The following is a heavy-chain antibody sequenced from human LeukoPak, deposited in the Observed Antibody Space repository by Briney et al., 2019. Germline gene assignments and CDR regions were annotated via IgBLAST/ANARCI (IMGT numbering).Heavy chain of an antibody. J-gene: IGHJ6*02. CDR1: GYTFTSYG. D-gene: IGHD6-6*01. Sequence: ASVKVSCKASGYTFTSYGISWVRQAPGQGLEWMGWISAYNGNTNYAQKFQGRVTMTRDTSTSTVYMELSSLRSEDTAVYYCAREGSSSSKSYYYGMDVWGQGTTVTVSS. V-gene: IGHV1-18*01. CDR2: ISAYNGNT. CDR3: AREGSSSSKSYYYGMDV.